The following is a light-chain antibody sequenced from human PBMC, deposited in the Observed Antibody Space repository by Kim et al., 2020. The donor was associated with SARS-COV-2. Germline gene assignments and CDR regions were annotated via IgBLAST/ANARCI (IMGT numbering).Light chain of an antibody. CDR3: QSYDSSLSGFVI. CDR2: VNI. Sequence: VTSSCTGSSSNIGAGYDVHWYQQLPGTAPKLLIYVNINRPSGVPDRFSGSKSGTSASLAITGLQAEDEADYYCQSYDSSLSGFVIFGGGTKLTVL. J-gene: IGLJ2*01. V-gene: IGLV1-40*01. CDR1: SSNIGAGYD.